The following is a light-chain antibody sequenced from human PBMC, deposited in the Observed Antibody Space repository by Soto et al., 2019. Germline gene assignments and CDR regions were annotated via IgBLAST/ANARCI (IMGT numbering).Light chain of an antibody. CDR3: QPYGSSPLT. V-gene: IGKV3-20*01. CDR2: GAS. CDR1: QSVSSSY. Sequence: EIVLTQSPGTLSLSPGGRATLSCRASQSVSSSYLAWYQQKPGQAPRLLIYGASSRATGIPDRFSGSGSGTDFTLTISRLEPEDFAVYYCQPYGSSPLTFGGGTKVEIK. J-gene: IGKJ4*01.